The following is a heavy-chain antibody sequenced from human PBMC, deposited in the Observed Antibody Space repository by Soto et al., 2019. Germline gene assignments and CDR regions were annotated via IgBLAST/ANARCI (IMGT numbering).Heavy chain of an antibody. CDR2: ISWNSGNI. V-gene: IGHV3-9*01. J-gene: IGHJ4*02. CDR1: GFTFDDYA. CDR3: AKAPSYYFDY. Sequence: EVQLVESGGGLVQPGRSLRLSCAASGFTFDDYAMHWVRQARGKGLEWVSGISWNSGNIGYADSVKGRFTISRDNAKNSLYLQMNSLRAEDTALSYCAKAPSYYFDYWGQGTLVTVSS.